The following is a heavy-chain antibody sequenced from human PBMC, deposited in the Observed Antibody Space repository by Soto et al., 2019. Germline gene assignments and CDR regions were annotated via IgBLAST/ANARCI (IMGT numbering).Heavy chain of an antibody. V-gene: IGHV3-30-3*01. CDR3: ASERRNSIAAACPPGGY. D-gene: IGHD6-13*01. CDR1: GFTFSSYA. Sequence: QVQLVESGGGVVQPGRSLRLSCAASGFTFSSYAMHWVRQAPGKGLEWVAVISYDGSNKYYADYVKGRFTISRDNSKNTLYLQMNSLRAEDTAVYYCASERRNSIAAACPPGGYWGQGTLVTVSA. J-gene: IGHJ4*02. CDR2: ISYDGSNK.